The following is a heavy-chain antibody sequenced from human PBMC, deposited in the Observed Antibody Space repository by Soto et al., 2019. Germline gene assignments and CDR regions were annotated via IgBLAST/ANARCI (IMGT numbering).Heavy chain of an antibody. J-gene: IGHJ6*02. CDR3: ARVSGSYYYGMDV. V-gene: IGHV4-39*07. Sequence: SETLSLTCTVSGDSIRSSSYSWDWIRQPPGKGLEWIGCIYSSGTTYYNPSLKGRVTISVDTSKNQFSLKVTSVTAADTAVYYCARVSGSYYYGMDVWGQGTTVTVSS. CDR1: GDSIRSSSYS. CDR2: IYSSGTT.